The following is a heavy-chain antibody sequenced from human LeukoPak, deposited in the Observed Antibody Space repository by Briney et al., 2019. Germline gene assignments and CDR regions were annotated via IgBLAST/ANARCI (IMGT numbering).Heavy chain of an antibody. D-gene: IGHD1-26*01. CDR2: IIPILGIA. Sequence: SVKVSCKASGGTFSSYAISWVRQAPGQGLEWMGRIIPILGIANYAQKFQGRVTITADKSTSTAYMELSSPRSEDTAVYYCARTADDYSRGGYRPEYFQHWGQGTLVTVSS. V-gene: IGHV1-69*04. J-gene: IGHJ1*01. CDR1: GGTFSSYA. CDR3: ARTADDYSRGGYRPEYFQH.